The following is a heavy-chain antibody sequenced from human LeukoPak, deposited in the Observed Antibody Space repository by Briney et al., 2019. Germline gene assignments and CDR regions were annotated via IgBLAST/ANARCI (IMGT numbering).Heavy chain of an antibody. CDR3: ARPHLYYDSRYGMDV. CDR1: GGTFSSYA. V-gene: IGHV1-69*13. CDR2: IIPIFGTA. D-gene: IGHD3-22*01. J-gene: IGHJ6*02. Sequence: SVKVSFTASGGTFSSYAISWVRQAPGQGLEWMGGIIPIFGTANYAQKFQGRVTITADESTSTAYMELSSLRSEDTAVYYCARPHLYYDSRYGMDVWGQGTTVTVSS.